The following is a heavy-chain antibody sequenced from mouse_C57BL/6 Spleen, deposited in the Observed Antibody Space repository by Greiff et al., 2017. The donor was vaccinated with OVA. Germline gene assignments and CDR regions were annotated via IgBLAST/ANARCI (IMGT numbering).Heavy chain of an antibody. J-gene: IGHJ2*01. V-gene: IGHV1-19*01. D-gene: IGHD3-2*02. Sequence: VQLQQSGPVLVKPGASVKMSCKASGYTFTDYYMNWVKQSHGKSLEWIGVINPYNGGTSYNQKFKGKATLTVDKSSSTAYMELNSLTSEDSAVYYSARGEAQATFFDYWGERATLSESS. CDR3: ARGEAQATFFDY. CDR1: GYTFTDYY. CDR2: INPYNGGT.